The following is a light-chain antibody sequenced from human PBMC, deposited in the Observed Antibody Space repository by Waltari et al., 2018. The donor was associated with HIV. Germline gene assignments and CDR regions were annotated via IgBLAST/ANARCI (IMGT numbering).Light chain of an antibody. CDR2: WSS. CDR3: QQYLSTPWT. V-gene: IGKV4-1*01. Sequence: DIVMTQSPDSLAVSLGERATIHCKSGRNILYRSFNRNYLAWYQQKPAQPPKLLIYWSSTRESGVPDRFSGSGSGTNFTLTISSLQAEDVAVYYCQQYLSTPWTFGQGTRVELK. CDR1: RNILYRSFNRNY. J-gene: IGKJ1*01.